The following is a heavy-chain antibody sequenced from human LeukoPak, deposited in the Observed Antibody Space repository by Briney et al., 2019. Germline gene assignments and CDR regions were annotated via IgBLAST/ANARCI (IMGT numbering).Heavy chain of an antibody. J-gene: IGHJ3*02. CDR1: GGSISSYY. V-gene: IGHV4-59*01. CDR3: ARRDCSGGSCPAAFDI. CDR2: IYYSGST. Sequence: SETLSLTCTVSGGSISSYYWSWLRQPPGKGLEWIGYIYYSGSTNYDPSLKSRVTISVDTSKNQFSLKLSSVTAADTAVYHCARRDCSGGSCPAAFDIWGQGTMVTVSS. D-gene: IGHD2-15*01.